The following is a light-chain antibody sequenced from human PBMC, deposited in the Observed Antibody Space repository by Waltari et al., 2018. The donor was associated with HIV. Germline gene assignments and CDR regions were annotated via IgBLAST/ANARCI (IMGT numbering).Light chain of an antibody. J-gene: IGKJ1*01. Sequence: DIQMTQSPSTLSTSVGDRITITCRASQSIDTWLAWYQQKPGKAPKLLVYKTSSLQSGVPSRFSGSGSGTEFTLTISSLQPDDFATYYCQHYNTSSPRTFGQGTRVDI. V-gene: IGKV1-5*03. CDR1: QSIDTW. CDR3: QHYNTSSPRT. CDR2: KTS.